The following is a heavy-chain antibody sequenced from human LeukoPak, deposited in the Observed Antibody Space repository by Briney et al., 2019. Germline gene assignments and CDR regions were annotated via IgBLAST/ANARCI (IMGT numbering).Heavy chain of an antibody. D-gene: IGHD1-26*01. CDR3: ARLSIVGATNFDY. J-gene: IGHJ4*02. Sequence: SETLSLTCTVSGASITSYYWSWIRQPPGKGLEWIGYIYYSGSTTYKPSLKSRVTISVDTSKNQFSLKLSSVIAADTAVYYCARLSIVGATNFDYWGQGTLVTVSS. V-gene: IGHV4-59*08. CDR2: IYYSGST. CDR1: GASITSYY.